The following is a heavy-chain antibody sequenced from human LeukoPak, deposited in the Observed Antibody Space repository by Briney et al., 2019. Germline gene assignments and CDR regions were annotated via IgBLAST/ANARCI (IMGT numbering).Heavy chain of an antibody. CDR1: GYTFTGYY. CDR3: ARDQGIAAAGTDY. CDR2: INPNSGGT. D-gene: IGHD6-13*01. Sequence: ASVKVSCKASGYTFTGYYMHWVRQAPGQGVEWMGWINPNSGGTNYAQKFQGRVTMTRDTSISTAYMELSRLRSDDTAVYYCARDQGIAAAGTDYWGQGTLVTVSS. V-gene: IGHV1-2*02. J-gene: IGHJ4*02.